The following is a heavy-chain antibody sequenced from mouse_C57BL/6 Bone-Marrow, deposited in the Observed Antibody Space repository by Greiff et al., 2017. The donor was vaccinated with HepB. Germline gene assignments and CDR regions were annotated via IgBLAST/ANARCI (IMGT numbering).Heavy chain of an antibody. Sequence: QVQLQQPGAELVKPGASVKMSCKASGYTFTSYWITWVKQRPGQGLEWIGDIYPGSGSTNYKEKFKSKATLTVDTSSSKAYMQLSSLTSEDSAVYYCAGSSYGYYAMDYWGQGTSVTVAS. V-gene: IGHV1-55*01. J-gene: IGHJ4*01. CDR3: AGSSYGYYAMDY. CDR2: IYPGSGST. CDR1: GYTFTSYW. D-gene: IGHD1-1*01.